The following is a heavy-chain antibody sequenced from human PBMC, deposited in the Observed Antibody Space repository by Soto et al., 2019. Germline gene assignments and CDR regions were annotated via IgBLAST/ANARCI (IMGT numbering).Heavy chain of an antibody. CDR1: GYTFTGYY. CDR3: ARSSFWSGYYTVMGAFGI. Sequence: ASVKVSCKASGYTFTGYYMHWVRQAPGQGLEWMGWINPNSGGTNYAQKFQGWVTMTRDTSISTAYMELSRLRSDDTAVYYCARSSFWSGYYTVMGAFGIWGQGTMVTVSS. D-gene: IGHD3-3*01. V-gene: IGHV1-2*04. CDR2: INPNSGGT. J-gene: IGHJ3*02.